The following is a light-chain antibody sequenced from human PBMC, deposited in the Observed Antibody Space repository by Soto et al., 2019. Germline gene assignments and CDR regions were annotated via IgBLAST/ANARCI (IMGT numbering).Light chain of an antibody. CDR3: AAWDDCVNGLI. J-gene: IGLJ2*01. CDR1: SSNIGSNT. Sequence: QSVLTQPPSASGTPAQMVTISWSGRSSNIGSNTVNWYQQLPGTAPKLLIYSNNQRPSGVPDRFSDSKSGTSASLAISGLQSEDEADYYCAAWDDCVNGLIFGGGTKVTVL. CDR2: SNN. V-gene: IGLV1-44*01.